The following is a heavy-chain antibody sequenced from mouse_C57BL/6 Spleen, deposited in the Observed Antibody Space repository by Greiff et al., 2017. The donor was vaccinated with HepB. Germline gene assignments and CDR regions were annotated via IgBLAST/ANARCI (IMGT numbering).Heavy chain of an antibody. V-gene: IGHV1-7*01. J-gene: IGHJ2*01. CDR2: INPSSGYT. CDR1: GYTFTSYW. D-gene: IGHD1-1*01. CDR3: ARYNYGSSYNY. Sequence: QVHVKQSGAELAKPGASVKLSCKASGYTFTSYWMHWVKQRPGQGLEWIGYINPSSGYTKYNQKFKDKATLTADKSSSTAYMQLSSLTYEDSAVYYCARYNYGSSYNYWGQGTTLTVSS.